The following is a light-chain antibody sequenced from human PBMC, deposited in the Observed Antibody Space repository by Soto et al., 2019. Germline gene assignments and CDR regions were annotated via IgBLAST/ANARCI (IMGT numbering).Light chain of an antibody. Sequence: QSALTQPASVSGSPGQSITISCTGTSSDVGRYNYVSWYQHHPGKAPKLIFYDVSNRPSGVSERFSVSKSGYTAPLTISGLQADDEADYYCTSYTTSSTYVFGTGTKLTVL. J-gene: IGLJ1*01. CDR1: SSDVGRYNY. CDR2: DVS. CDR3: TSYTTSSTYV. V-gene: IGLV2-14*03.